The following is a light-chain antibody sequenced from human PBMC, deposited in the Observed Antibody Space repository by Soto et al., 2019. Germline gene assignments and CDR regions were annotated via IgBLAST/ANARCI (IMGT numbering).Light chain of an antibody. V-gene: IGKV3-15*01. CDR2: GAS. J-gene: IGKJ3*01. CDR3: QQYNNWRGT. Sequence: EIVMTQSPATLALSPGVIATLSCRASQSVSSNLAWYQQKPGQAPRLLIYGASTRATGIPARFSGSGSGTEFTLTISSLQSEDFAVYYCQQYNNWRGTFGPGTKVDIK. CDR1: QSVSSN.